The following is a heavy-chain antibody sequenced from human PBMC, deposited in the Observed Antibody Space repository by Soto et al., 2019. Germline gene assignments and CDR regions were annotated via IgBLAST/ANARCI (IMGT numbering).Heavy chain of an antibody. CDR1: GGSISSYY. D-gene: IGHD6-6*01. J-gene: IGHJ3*01. Sequence: SETLSLTCTVSGGSISSYYWSWIRQPPGKGLEWIGYIYYSGSTNYNPSLKSRVTISVDTSKSQFSLKLSSVTAADTAVSYSARGRQQVVNHDAFDFWGQGTMVTVS. CDR2: IYYSGST. CDR3: ARGRQQVVNHDAFDF. V-gene: IGHV4-59*01.